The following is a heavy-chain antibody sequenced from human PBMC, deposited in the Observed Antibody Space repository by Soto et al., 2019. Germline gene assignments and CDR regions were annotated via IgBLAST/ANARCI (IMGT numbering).Heavy chain of an antibody. J-gene: IGHJ4*02. CDR1: GGTFSSYS. CDR3: ARDGGRHSGGIDY. Sequence: QVQLVQSGAEVKKPGSSVKVSCKASGGTFSSYSINWVRQAPGQGLEWMGEIIPIFGTANYAQKFQGRVTITADESTSTAYMELSSMRSEYTSVYYCARDGGRHSGGIDYWCQGTLVTV. V-gene: IGHV1-69*01. CDR2: IIPIFGTA. D-gene: IGHD1-26*01.